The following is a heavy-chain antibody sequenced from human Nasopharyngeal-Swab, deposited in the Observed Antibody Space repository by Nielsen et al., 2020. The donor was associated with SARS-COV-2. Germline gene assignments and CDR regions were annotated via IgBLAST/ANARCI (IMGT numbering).Heavy chain of an antibody. J-gene: IGHJ4*02. CDR1: GVIVSNTY. Sequence: GESLKISCAASGVIVSNTYMSWVRQAPGKGLEWVSLLYSGGNTYYTDSVKGRFTVSRDKSKNTLYLQMNSLRADDTAVYFCARGGGDAYNPIDFWGQGTLVTVSS. CDR2: LYSGGNT. V-gene: IGHV3-53*01. CDR3: ARGGGDAYNPIDF. D-gene: IGHD5-24*01.